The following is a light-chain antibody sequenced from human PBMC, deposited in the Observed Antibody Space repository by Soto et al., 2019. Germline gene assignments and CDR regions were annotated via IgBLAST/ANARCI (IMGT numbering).Light chain of an antibody. CDR1: QSVNNNY. V-gene: IGKV3-20*01. J-gene: IGKJ1*01. Sequence: EIVLTQSPGTLSLSPGERVTLSCRASQSVNNNYLAWYQQKPGQAPRLLIYGASSRASGIPDRFSGSESGTDFTLTISRLEPKDFAVYHCQQYSSSPWTFGQGTKVEIK. CDR2: GAS. CDR3: QQYSSSPWT.